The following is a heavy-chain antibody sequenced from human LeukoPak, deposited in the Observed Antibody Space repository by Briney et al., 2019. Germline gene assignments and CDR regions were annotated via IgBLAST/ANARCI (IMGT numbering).Heavy chain of an antibody. D-gene: IGHD3-22*01. Sequence: PGRSLRLSCAASGFTFSSYGMHWVRQAPGKGLEWVAVISYDGSNKYYADSVKGRFTISRDNSKNTLYLQMNSLRAEDTAVYYCAKDKRYYSKGFLDYWGQGTLVTVSS. CDR1: GFTFSSYG. CDR3: AKDKRYYSKGFLDY. CDR2: ISYDGSNK. J-gene: IGHJ4*02. V-gene: IGHV3-30*18.